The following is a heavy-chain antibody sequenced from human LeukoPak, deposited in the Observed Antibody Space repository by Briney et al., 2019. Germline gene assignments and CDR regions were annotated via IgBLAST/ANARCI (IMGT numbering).Heavy chain of an antibody. Sequence: GRSLRLSCAASGFAPSSYGMHWVRQAPGKRLEWVAVIWYDGSNKYYADSVKGRFTISRDNSKNTLYLQMNSLRAEDTAVYYCARDVGYHFDNWGQGTLVTVSS. CDR3: ARDVGYHFDN. V-gene: IGHV3-33*01. CDR2: IWYDGSNK. D-gene: IGHD5-12*01. J-gene: IGHJ4*02. CDR1: GFAPSSYG.